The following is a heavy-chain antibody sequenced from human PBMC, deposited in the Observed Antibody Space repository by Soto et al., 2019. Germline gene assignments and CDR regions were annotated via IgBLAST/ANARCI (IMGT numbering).Heavy chain of an antibody. D-gene: IGHD2-15*01. CDR2: IYYSGST. CDR1: GGSISSGGYY. V-gene: IGHV4-31*03. J-gene: IGHJ6*02. Sequence: SETLSLTCTVSGGSISSGGYYWSWIRQHPGKGLEWIGYIYYSGSTYYNPSLKSRVTISVDTSKNQFSLKLSSVTAADTAVYYCARDKWDCSGGSFGYYYGMDVWGQGTTVTVSS. CDR3: ARDKWDCSGGSFGYYYGMDV.